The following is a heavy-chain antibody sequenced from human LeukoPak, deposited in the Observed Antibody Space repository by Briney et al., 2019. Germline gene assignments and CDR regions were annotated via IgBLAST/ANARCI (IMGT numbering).Heavy chain of an antibody. V-gene: IGHV1-2*02. D-gene: IGHD2-8*01. CDR2: INPNTGDT. J-gene: IGHJ4*02. Sequence: ASVKVSCKSSGYTFTAYYIHWVRQAPGQGLEWMGWINPNTGDTNYAQKVQGRVTMTRDTSITTAYMDLSRLRYDDTALYYCVRSGVFDYWGQGTLVTVSS. CDR3: VRSGVFDY. CDR1: GYTFTAYY.